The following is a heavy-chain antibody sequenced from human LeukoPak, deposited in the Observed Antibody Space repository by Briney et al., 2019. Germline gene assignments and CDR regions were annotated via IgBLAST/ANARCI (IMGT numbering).Heavy chain of an antibody. CDR3: ARSAPYMDV. CDR1: SSSSYY. J-gene: IGHJ6*03. CDR2: IYPGDSNT. Sequence: SSSSYYWGWIRQPPGKGLEWMGIIYPGDSNTRYSPSFQGQVTISADKSINTAYLQWSSLKASDTAMYYCARSAPYMDVWGKGTTVTVSS. V-gene: IGHV5-51*01.